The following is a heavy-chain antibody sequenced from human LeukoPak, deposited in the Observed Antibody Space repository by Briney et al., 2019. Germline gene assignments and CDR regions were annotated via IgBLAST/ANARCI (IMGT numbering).Heavy chain of an antibody. CDR1: GGSFSGYY. CDR3: ARDLMGGFDY. J-gene: IGHJ4*02. V-gene: IGHV4-34*01. D-gene: IGHD3-16*01. CDR2: IYYSGST. Sequence: SETLSLTCAVYGGSFSGYYWSWIRQPPGKGLEWIGSIYYSGSTYYNPSLKSRVTISVDTSKNQFSLKLSSVTAADTAVYYCARDLMGGFDYWGQGTLVTVSS.